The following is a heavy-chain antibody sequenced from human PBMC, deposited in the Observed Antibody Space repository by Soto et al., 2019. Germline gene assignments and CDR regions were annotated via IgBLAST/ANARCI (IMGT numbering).Heavy chain of an antibody. J-gene: IGHJ4*01. CDR3: ARVHVMVVAGSTFDY. V-gene: IGHV4-38-2*02. D-gene: IGHD6-19*01. Sequence: SESLSLTCTVSGYSVRGDSYWGWIRQPPGKGPEWIASIYHGGTTFYNPSLKSRITISIDTSNNQFSLKLRSVTAADTAVYYCARVHVMVVAGSTFDYWGHGTLVT. CDR2: IYHGGTT. CDR1: GYSVRGDSY.